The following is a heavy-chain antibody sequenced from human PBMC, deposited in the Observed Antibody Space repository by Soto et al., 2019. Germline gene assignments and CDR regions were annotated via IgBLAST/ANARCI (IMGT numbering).Heavy chain of an antibody. CDR2: FDPEDGET. V-gene: IGHV1-24*01. CDR1: GXTLTELS. D-gene: IGHD3-10*01. Sequence: GASVKVSCKVSGXTLTELSMHWVRQAPGKGLEWMGGFDPEDGETIYAQKFQGRVTMTEDTSTDTAYMELSSLRSEDTAVYYCATYGMVAVHRAAFDIWGQGTMVTVSS. J-gene: IGHJ3*02. CDR3: ATYGMVAVHRAAFDI.